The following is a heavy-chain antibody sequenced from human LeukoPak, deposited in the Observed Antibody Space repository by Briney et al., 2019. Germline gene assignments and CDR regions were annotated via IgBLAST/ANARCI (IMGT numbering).Heavy chain of an antibody. CDR2: ISNGGTE. CDR3: ARRTGDTRFCSRFSCFLPDY. Sequence: GGSLRLSCAASGFTFSDFGMNWVRQAPGKELEWVASISNGGTEFYADSVKGRFAISRDTSPNTLSLQMNSLRAEDTAVYFCARRTGDTRFCSRFSCFLPDYWGQGTLVTVSS. CDR1: GFTFSDFG. J-gene: IGHJ4*02. D-gene: IGHD2-2*01. V-gene: IGHV3-30*01.